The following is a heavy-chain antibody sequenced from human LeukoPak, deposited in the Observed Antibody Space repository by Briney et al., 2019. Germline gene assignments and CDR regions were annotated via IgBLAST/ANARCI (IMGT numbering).Heavy chain of an antibody. J-gene: IGHJ4*02. D-gene: IGHD1-26*01. V-gene: IGHV3-23*01. Sequence: GGSLRLSCAASGFTFSSYAMSWVRQAPGRGLEWVSTISGGGGSTYYADSVKGRFTISRDNSKNTLYLQVNSLRAEDTAVYYCAKGGKWDVTPFDYWGQGTLVTVSS. CDR1: GFTFSSYA. CDR3: AKGGKWDVTPFDY. CDR2: ISGGGGST.